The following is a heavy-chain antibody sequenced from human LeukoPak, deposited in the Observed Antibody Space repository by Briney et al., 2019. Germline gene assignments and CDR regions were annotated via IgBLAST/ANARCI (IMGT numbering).Heavy chain of an antibody. CDR2: IYTSGSI. D-gene: IGHD3-3*01. CDR3: ARVSPIFSVAVSDAFDL. V-gene: IGHV4-61*02. Sequence: PSETLSLTCTVSGGSISSGSYYWSWIRQTAGKGLEWIGRIYTSGSINYNPSLKSRVTISLDTSKNQFSLRLSSVTAADSAVYYCARVSPIFSVAVSDAFDLWGQGAMVTVSS. CDR1: GGSISSGSYY. J-gene: IGHJ3*01.